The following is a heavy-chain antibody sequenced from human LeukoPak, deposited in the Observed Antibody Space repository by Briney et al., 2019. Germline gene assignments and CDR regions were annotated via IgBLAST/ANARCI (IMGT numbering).Heavy chain of an antibody. J-gene: IGHJ4*02. D-gene: IGHD3-3*01. CDR3: AVSDDSDVWSGY. CDR1: GFTFSNAW. V-gene: IGHV3-30*02. Sequence: GGSLRLSCAASGFTFSNAWMSWVRQAPGKGLEWVSFMRKDGSDKKYVDSVKGRFTISRDNSKNTLYLQMNNLRAEDTAVYDCAVSDDSDVWSGYWGQGTLVTVSS. CDR2: MRKDGSDK.